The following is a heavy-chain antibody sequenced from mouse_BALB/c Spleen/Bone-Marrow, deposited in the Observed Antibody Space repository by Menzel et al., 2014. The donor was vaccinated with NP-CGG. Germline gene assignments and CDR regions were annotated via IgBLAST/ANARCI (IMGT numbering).Heavy chain of an antibody. CDR2: ISAGGSYT. D-gene: IGHD3-3*01. J-gene: IGHJ3*01. CDR1: GFTFSDYY. CDR3: TGGLGWFGY. Sequence: EVQGVESGGDLVKPRGPLRLSCAAPGFTFSDYYMYWIRQTPEKRLGTFATISAGGSYTNYADSVEGRFTISRDNAKNNLSFKMSRLKSENTAINSGTGGLGWFGYWGQGTLVTLSA. V-gene: IGHV5-4*02.